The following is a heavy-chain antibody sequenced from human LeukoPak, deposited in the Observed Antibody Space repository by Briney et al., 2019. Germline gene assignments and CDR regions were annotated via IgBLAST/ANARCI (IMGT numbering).Heavy chain of an antibody. D-gene: IGHD3-9*01. Sequence: GASVKVSCKASGYTFSRYGISWVRQAPGQRLEWMGWISAHNGNTNYAQKFQGRVAMTTDTSTSTAYMELRSLRSDDTAVYYCARQSMTGNERGDDAFDIWGQGTMVTVSS. CDR2: ISAHNGNT. CDR3: ARQSMTGNERGDDAFDI. CDR1: GYTFSRYG. J-gene: IGHJ3*02. V-gene: IGHV1-18*01.